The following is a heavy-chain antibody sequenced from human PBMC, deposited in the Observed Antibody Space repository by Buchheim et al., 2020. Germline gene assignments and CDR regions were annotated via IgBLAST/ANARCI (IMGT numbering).Heavy chain of an antibody. V-gene: IGHV4-61*01. J-gene: IGHJ4*02. Sequence: QVQLQQWGAGLVKPSETLSLTCSVSGASVSSGNYYWNWIRQPPGKGLEWVGYIYSNGNTNYKSSLESRVTISVDTSRNQFSLKVTSMTAADTAVYYCARDGPEGRDYWGQGIL. CDR1: GASVSSGNYY. D-gene: IGHD1-14*01. CDR2: IYSNGNT. CDR3: ARDGPEGRDY.